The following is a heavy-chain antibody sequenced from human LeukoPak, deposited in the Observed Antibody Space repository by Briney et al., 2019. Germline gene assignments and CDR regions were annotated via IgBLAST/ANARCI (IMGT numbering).Heavy chain of an antibody. CDR2: MYYSGST. CDR3: QSERWLEGKDY. D-gene: IGHD6-19*01. V-gene: IGHV4-39*01. J-gene: IGHJ4*02. Sequence: PSETLSLTCTVSGGSISSSSYSWGWIRQPPGKGLEWIGSMYYSGSTYYNRSLKSRVTISVDTSKNQFSLKLSSVTAADTAVYYCQSERWLEGKDYWGQGTLVTVSS. CDR1: GGSISSSSYS.